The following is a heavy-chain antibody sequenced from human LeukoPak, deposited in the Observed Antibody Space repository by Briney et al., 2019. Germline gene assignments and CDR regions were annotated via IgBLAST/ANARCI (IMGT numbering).Heavy chain of an antibody. J-gene: IGHJ6*03. Sequence: GASVKVSCKASGYTFTSYAMNWVRQAPGQGLEWMGWINTNTGNPTYAQGFTGRFVFSLDTSVSTAYLQMSSLKAEDTAVYYCARGSQYYDFWSGYSRGYYYYCMDVWGKGTTVTVPS. CDR3: ARGSQYYDFWSGYSRGYYYYCMDV. V-gene: IGHV7-4-1*02. D-gene: IGHD3-3*01. CDR1: GYTFTSYA. CDR2: INTNTGNP.